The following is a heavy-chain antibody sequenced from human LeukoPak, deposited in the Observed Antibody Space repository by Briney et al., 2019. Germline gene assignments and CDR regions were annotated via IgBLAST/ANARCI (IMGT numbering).Heavy chain of an antibody. V-gene: IGHV3-30*04. CDR2: ISYDGSNK. D-gene: IGHD3-16*01. Sequence: GGSLRLSCAASGFTFSSYAMHWVRQAPGKGLEWVAVISYDGSNKYYADSVKGRFTISRDNSKNTLYLQMNSLRAEDTAVDYFARDFGGLGANDSLDIWGQGTMVTVSS. J-gene: IGHJ3*02. CDR3: ARDFGGLGANDSLDI. CDR1: GFTFSSYA.